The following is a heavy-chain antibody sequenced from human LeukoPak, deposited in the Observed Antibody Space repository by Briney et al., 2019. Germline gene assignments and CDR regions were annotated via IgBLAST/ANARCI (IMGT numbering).Heavy chain of an antibody. J-gene: IGHJ4*02. CDR2: MSFEGGKI. V-gene: IGHV3-30*18. D-gene: IGHD4-17*01. Sequence: PGGSLRLSCAASGFSFSRHDMHWVRQAPGKGLEWVAIMSFEGGKIDYAESVKGRFTISRDNSKNTLYLQMSSLRVEDTAVYYCAKGRSDGFYGDEFDHWGQGTLVTVSS. CDR1: GFSFSRHD. CDR3: AKGRSDGFYGDEFDH.